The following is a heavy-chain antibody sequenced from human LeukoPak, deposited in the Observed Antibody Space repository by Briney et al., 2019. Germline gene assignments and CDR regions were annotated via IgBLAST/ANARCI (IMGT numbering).Heavy chain of an antibody. V-gene: IGHV3-66*01. D-gene: IGHD1-26*01. J-gene: IGHJ4*02. CDR2: IYSGGST. CDR1: GFIVSSNY. Sequence: GGSLRLSCAASGFIVSSNYMSWVRQAPGKGLEWVSVIYSGGSTYYADSVKGKFTISRDNSKNTLYLQMNSLRVEDTAVYYCAGGEVGGYFDYWGQGTLVTVSS. CDR3: AGGEVGGYFDY.